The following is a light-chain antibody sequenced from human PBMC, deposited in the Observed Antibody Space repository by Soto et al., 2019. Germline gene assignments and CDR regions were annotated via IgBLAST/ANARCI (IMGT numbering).Light chain of an antibody. CDR2: GAS. CDR1: QSVSSN. V-gene: IGKV3-15*01. Sequence: EIVMTQSPATLSVSPGERATLSCRASQSVSSNLAWYQQKPGQAPRLLIHGASIRATGIPARFSGSGSGTEFPLTISRLEPEDFAVYYGQQYGSSSITFGQGTRLRIK. J-gene: IGKJ5*01. CDR3: QQYGSSSIT.